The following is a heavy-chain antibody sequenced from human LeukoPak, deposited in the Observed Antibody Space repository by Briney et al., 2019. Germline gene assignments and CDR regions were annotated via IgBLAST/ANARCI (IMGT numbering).Heavy chain of an antibody. J-gene: IGHJ3*02. Sequence: ASVKVSCKASGYTFTNYGISWVRQAPGQGLEWMGWISIYNGNTDYAQKLRGRVTMTTDTSTSTAYMELRSLRSDDTAVYYCARDDTYDYVWGSYRCSAFDIRGQGTMVTVSS. V-gene: IGHV1-18*01. CDR1: GYTFTNYG. CDR3: ARDDTYDYVWGSYRCSAFDI. CDR2: ISIYNGNT. D-gene: IGHD3-16*02.